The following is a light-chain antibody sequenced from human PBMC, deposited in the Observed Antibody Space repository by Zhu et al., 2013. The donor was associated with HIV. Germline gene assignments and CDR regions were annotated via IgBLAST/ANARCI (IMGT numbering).Light chain of an antibody. CDR2: GAS. CDR1: QSVSSN. V-gene: IGKV3-15*01. J-gene: IGKJ4*01. CDR3: QQRSNWPPLT. Sequence: EIVMTQSPATLSVSPGDRATLSCRASQSVSSNLAWYQQKPGQAPRLLIYGASTRATGIPARFSGSGSGTEFTLTISSLEPEDFATYYCQQRSNWPPLTFGGGTKVEIK.